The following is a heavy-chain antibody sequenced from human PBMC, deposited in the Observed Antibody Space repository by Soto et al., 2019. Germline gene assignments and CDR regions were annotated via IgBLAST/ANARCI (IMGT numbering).Heavy chain of an antibody. CDR1: GYSFTNYW. V-gene: IGHV5-10-1*01. CDR2: IDPSDSYT. J-gene: IGHJ3*02. Sequence: PGESLKISCKGSGYSFTNYWISRVRQMPGKGLEWMGRIDPSDSYTNYSPSFQSHVTISADKSISTAYLQWSSLKASDTAMYYCARHGGSGVGGDAFDIWGQGTMVTVSS. D-gene: IGHD3-10*01. CDR3: ARHGGSGVGGDAFDI.